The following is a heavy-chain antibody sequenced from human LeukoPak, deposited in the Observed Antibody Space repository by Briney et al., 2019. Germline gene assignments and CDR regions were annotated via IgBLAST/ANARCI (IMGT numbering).Heavy chain of an antibody. V-gene: IGHV3-23*01. D-gene: IGHD3-10*01. CDR3: ARRGSGDTYFDY. CDR1: GFTFSSYG. Sequence: GGTLRLSCAASGFTFSSYGMSWVRQAPGKGLEWVSAISGSGGSTYYADSVKGRFTISRDNSKNTLYLQMGSLRAEDMAVYYCARRGSGDTYFDYWGQGTLVTVSS. CDR2: ISGSGGST. J-gene: IGHJ4*02.